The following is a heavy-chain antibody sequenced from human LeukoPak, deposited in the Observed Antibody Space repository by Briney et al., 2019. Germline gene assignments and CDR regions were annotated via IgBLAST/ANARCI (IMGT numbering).Heavy chain of an antibody. D-gene: IGHD6-13*01. CDR2: ITHSGGGT. CDR1: GFTSNSYA. J-gene: IGHJ4*02. Sequence: GGSLRLSCAASGFTSNSYAMSWVRQAPGKGLAWVSTITHSGGGTFYADSVKGRFTISRDISENTLYLQMNGLRAEDTAVYYCAKAWAAAGIFDSWGQGTLVTVSS. V-gene: IGHV3-23*01. CDR3: AKAWAAAGIFDS.